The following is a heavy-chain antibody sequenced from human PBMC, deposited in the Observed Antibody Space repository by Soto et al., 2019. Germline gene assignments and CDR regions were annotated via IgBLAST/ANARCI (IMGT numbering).Heavy chain of an antibody. D-gene: IGHD5-12*01. Sequence: QVQLVQSGAEVRQPASSVKVSCKTSGGTFSSYAISWVRQAPGQGLEWMGGIVPIVDTSTYAQKFKGRVTITADESTSTVYMELSSLRSYDTAVYYCVRVVAIPGYPDNWGQGTLVTVSS. CDR3: VRVVAIPGYPDN. J-gene: IGHJ4*02. V-gene: IGHV1-69*12. CDR1: GGTFSSYA. CDR2: IVPIVDTS.